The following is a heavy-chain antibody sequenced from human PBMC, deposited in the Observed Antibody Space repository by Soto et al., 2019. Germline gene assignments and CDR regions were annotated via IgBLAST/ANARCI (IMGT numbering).Heavy chain of an antibody. CDR1: GGTFSSYT. V-gene: IGHV1-69*08. Sequence: QVQLVQSGAEVKKPGSSVKVSCKASGGTFSSYTISWVRQAPGQGREWMGRIIPILGIANYAQKFQGRVTITADKSTSTAYMELSSLRSEDTAVYYCAREDDNWFDPWGQGTLVTVS. J-gene: IGHJ5*02. CDR2: IIPILGIA. CDR3: AREDDNWFDP.